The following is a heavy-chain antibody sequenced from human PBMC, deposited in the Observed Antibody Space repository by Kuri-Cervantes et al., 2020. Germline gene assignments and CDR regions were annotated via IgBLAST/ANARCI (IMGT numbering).Heavy chain of an antibody. CDR1: GFTFSSYA. D-gene: IGHD6-13*01. CDR3: ARDGLFDPYPQQLVFFGDAFDI. Sequence: GGSLRLSCAASGFTFSSYAMHWVRQAPGKGLEWVAVISYDGSNKYYADSVKGRFTISRDNSKNTLYLQMNSLRAEDTAVYYCARDGLFDPYPQQLVFFGDAFDIWGQGTMVTVSS. J-gene: IGHJ3*02. V-gene: IGHV3-30-3*01. CDR2: ISYDGSNK.